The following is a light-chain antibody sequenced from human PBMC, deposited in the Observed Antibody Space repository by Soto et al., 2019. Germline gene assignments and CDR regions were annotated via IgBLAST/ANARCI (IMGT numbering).Light chain of an antibody. J-gene: IGKJ1*01. CDR2: GAS. CDR1: QRVSSSY. V-gene: IGKV3-20*01. Sequence: EIVLTQAPGTLSLSPGERATLSCRASQRVSSSYLAWYQQKPGQAPRLLIYGASTRATGIPDRFSGSGSGTEFTLTISSLQSEDFAVYYCQQYNSWPRGTFGQGTKVDIK. CDR3: QQYNSWPRGT.